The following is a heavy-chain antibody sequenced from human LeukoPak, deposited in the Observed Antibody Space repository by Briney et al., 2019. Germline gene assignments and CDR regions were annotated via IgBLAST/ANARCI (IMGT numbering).Heavy chain of an antibody. J-gene: IGHJ4*02. CDR2: ISDDGRNK. CDR1: GFTFSTYA. V-gene: IGHV3-30*18. CDR3: AKPFQQLLLWFGELSV. D-gene: IGHD3-10*01. Sequence: GGSLRLSCAASGFTFSTYAMHWVRQAPGKGLEWLALISDDGRNKYYADSVMGRFTISRDNSKNTLYLQMNSLRADDTAVYYCAKPFQQLLLWFGELSVWGQGTLVTVSS.